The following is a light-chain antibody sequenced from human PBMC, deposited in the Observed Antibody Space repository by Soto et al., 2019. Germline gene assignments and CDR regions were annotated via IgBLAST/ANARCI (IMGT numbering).Light chain of an antibody. CDR1: QSVATN. V-gene: IGKV3-15*01. CDR3: QQYNNWPWA. Sequence: EIVMTQSPATLSVSPGERATLSCRASQSVATNLDWYQQKPGQPPGLLIYGASTRATGIPARFSGSGSGTEFTLTISSLQSVDFAVYSCQQYNNWPWAFGQGTKVDI. CDR2: GAS. J-gene: IGKJ1*01.